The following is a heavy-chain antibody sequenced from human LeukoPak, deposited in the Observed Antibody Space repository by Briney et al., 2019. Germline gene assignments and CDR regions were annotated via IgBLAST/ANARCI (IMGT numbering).Heavy chain of an antibody. Sequence: SETLSLTCGVDGGSLSGYDWTWVRQPPGKGLEGIGQINYGGDTNYNPCVKRRVTISVHKTKSQFSLKVISVTGADAAVYYCAKGLRWKVTPNGLFYMDVWGEGATVTVSS. J-gene: IGHJ6*03. D-gene: IGHD2-21*02. CDR2: INYGGDT. V-gene: IGHV4-34*01. CDR3: AKGLRWKVTPNGLFYMDV. CDR1: GGSLSGYD.